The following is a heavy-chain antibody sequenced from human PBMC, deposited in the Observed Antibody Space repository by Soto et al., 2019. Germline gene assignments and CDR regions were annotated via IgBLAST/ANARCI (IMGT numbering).Heavy chain of an antibody. CDR2: ISAYNGNT. D-gene: IGHD6-25*01. CDR1: GYTFTSYG. J-gene: IGHJ4*02. Sequence: ASVKVSCKASGYTFTSYGISWVRQAPGQGLEWMGWISAYNGNTNYAQKLQGRVTMTTDTSTSTAYMELRSLRSDDTAVYYCARAVTVLAAAANVDYWGQRPLVTVSS. V-gene: IGHV1-18*04. CDR3: ARAVTVLAAAANVDY.